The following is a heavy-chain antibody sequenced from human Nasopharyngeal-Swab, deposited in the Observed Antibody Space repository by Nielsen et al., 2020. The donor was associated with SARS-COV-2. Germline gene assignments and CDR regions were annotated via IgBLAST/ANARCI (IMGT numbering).Heavy chain of an antibody. CDR2: ISDDGSNK. CDR3: ASNLIQGFAY. J-gene: IGHJ4*02. D-gene: IGHD2-8*01. CDR1: GFTFSSYA. V-gene: IGHV3-30-3*01. Sequence: AVSLSLSSAASGFTFSSYAMHWVRQAPGNGLEWVAVISDDGSNKYYADSVKGRFTLSRDNSKNTLYVQINSRKTEDTAVYYCASNLIQGFAYWVQETLVTVSS.